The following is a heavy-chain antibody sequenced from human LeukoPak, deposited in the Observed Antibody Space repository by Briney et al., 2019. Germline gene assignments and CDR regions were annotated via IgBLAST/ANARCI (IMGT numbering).Heavy chain of an antibody. CDR3: AAVLRFLEWFGNPPYNWFDP. Sequence: GASVKVSCKASGGTFSSYAISWVRQAPGQGLEWMGGIIPIFGTANYAQEFQGRVTITADESTSTAYMELSSLRSEDTAVYYCAAVLRFLEWFGNPPYNWFDPWGQGTLVTVSS. J-gene: IGHJ5*02. CDR2: IIPIFGTA. D-gene: IGHD3-3*01. CDR1: GGTFSSYA. V-gene: IGHV1-69*01.